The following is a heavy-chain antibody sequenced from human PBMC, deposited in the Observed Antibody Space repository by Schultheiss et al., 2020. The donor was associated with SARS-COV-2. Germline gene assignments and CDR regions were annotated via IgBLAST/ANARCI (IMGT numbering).Heavy chain of an antibody. CDR3: ARDPIGDSSGYLNAFDI. CDR2: IYYSGST. CDR1: GGSISSYY. V-gene: IGHV4-4*08. D-gene: IGHD3-22*01. J-gene: IGHJ3*02. Sequence: SETLSLTCTVSGGSISSYYWGWIRQPPGKGLEWIGYIYYSGSTYYNPSLKSRVTISVDTSKNQFSLKLSSVTAADTAVYYCARDPIGDSSGYLNAFDIWGQGTMVTVSS.